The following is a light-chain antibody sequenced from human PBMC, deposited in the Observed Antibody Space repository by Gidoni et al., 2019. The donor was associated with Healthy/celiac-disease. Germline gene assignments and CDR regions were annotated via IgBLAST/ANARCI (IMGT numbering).Light chain of an antibody. CDR3: SSYTSSSPCV. CDR1: RRDVGGYNY. Sequence: QSALTQPASVSGSPGQSIPISCTGTRRDVGGYNYVSWYQQHPVKAPKLMIYDVSNRPSGVSNRFSGSKSGNTASLTISGLQAEDEADYYCSSYTSSSPCVFGGGTKLTVL. J-gene: IGLJ3*02. CDR2: DVS. V-gene: IGLV2-14*01.